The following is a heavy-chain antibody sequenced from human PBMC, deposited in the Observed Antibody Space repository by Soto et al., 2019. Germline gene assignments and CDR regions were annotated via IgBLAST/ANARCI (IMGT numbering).Heavy chain of an antibody. CDR3: AARGPDSGSDLFDY. V-gene: IGHV1-3*01. CDR1: GYTFTSYA. CDR2: INAGNGNT. Sequence: QVQLVQSGAEVKKPGASVKVSCKASGYTFTSYAMHWVRQAPGQRLEWMGWINAGNGNTKYSQKFQGRVTITRDTSACTAYMGLSSLRSEDTAVYYCAARGPDSGSDLFDYWGQGTLDTVSS. D-gene: IGHD5-12*01. J-gene: IGHJ4*02.